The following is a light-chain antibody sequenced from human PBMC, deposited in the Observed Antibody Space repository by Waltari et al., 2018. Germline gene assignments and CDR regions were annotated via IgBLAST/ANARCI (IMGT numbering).Light chain of an antibody. CDR1: QSVGSSY. V-gene: IGKV3-20*01. CDR3: QQYGSPPYT. CDR2: AVY. J-gene: IGKJ2*01. Sequence: EIVLTQSPGTLSLSPGERATLSCRASQSVGSSYLAWYRHKPGQPLRLLIAAVYGRATGIPDRFSGSGYGRDFTSTINRLEPEDFAVYYCQQYGSPPYTFGQGTKL.